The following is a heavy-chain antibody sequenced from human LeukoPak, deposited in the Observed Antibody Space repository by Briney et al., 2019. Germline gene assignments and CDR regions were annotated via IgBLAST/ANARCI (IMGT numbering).Heavy chain of an antibody. CDR1: GFTFSSYA. CDR2: ISGSGGST. D-gene: IGHD3-3*01. V-gene: IGHV3-23*01. CDR3: AKGNYDFWSGYYSIVNFDY. Sequence: GGSLRLSCAASGFTFSSYAMSWVRQAPGKGLEWVSAISGSGGSTYYADSVKGRFTISKENSKNTLYLQMNSLRAEDTAVYYCAKGNYDFWSGYYSIVNFDYWGQGTLVTVSS. J-gene: IGHJ4*02.